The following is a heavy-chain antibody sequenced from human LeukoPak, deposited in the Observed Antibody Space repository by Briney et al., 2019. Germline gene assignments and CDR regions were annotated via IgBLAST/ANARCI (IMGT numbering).Heavy chain of an antibody. Sequence: PSETLSLTCAVYGASFSGYYWSWIRQPPGKGLEWIGEINHSGSTNYNPSLKSRVTISVDTSKNQFSLKLSSVTAADTAVYYCARGTVPTYYYYYMDVWGKGTTVTVSS. D-gene: IGHD4-17*01. V-gene: IGHV4-34*01. CDR2: INHSGST. J-gene: IGHJ6*03. CDR1: GASFSGYY. CDR3: ARGTVPTYYYYYMDV.